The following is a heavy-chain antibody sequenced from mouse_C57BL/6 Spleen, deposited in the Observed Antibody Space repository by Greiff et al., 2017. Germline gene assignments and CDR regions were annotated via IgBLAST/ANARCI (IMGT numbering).Heavy chain of an antibody. J-gene: IGHJ3*01. D-gene: IGHD1-1*01. V-gene: IGHV1-11*01. CDR2: IYPVSGET. Sequence: QVQLKESGAELASPGASVTLSCKASGYTFTDHIMNWVKKRPGQGLEWIGRIYPVSGETNYNQKFMGKATFSVDRSSSTVYMVLNSLTSEDPAVYYCVSYYYGSSWEIAYWGQGTLVTVSA. CDR1: GYTFTDHI. CDR3: VSYYYGSSWEIAY.